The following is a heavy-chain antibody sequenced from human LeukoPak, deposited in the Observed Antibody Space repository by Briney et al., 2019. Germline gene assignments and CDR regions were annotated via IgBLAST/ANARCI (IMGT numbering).Heavy chain of an antibody. D-gene: IGHD3-10*01. CDR1: GYTFNSYG. J-gene: IGHJ4*02. CDR2: ISGYSGNT. CDR3: ARAGGASGSYYAY. V-gene: IGHV1-18*01. Sequence: ASAKVSCKASGYTFNSYGITWVRQAPGQGPEWMGWISGYSGNTNYAQRFQGRVTMTTDTSTRTVYMELRSLRADDTAVYYCARAGGASGSYYAYWGQGTLVTVSS.